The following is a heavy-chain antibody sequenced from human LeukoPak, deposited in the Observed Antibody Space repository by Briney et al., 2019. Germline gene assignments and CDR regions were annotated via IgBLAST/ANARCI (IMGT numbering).Heavy chain of an antibody. CDR2: IKEDGSED. J-gene: IGHJ4*02. V-gene: IGHV3-7*01. CDR3: AKDADGYED. CDR1: GFTFSRAW. D-gene: IGHD5-24*01. Sequence: GGSLRLSCAASGFTFSRAWMSWVRQAPGKGLEWVANIKEDGSEDYYADSVKGRFAISKDNAKNSLYLQMNNLRAEDTAMYYCAKDADGYEDWGQGTLVIVSS.